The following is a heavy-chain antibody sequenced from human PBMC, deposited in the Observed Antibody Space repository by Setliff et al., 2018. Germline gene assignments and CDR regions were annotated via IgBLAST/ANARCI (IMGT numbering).Heavy chain of an antibody. CDR3: ARGGDYYCLDY. D-gene: IGHD3-22*01. CDR2: MNPNSGST. J-gene: IGHJ4*02. CDR1: GYDFNGHD. V-gene: IGHV1-8*01. Sequence: ASVKVSCKTSGYDFNGHDINWVRQATGQGLEWIGWMNPNSGSTGFAQKFQGRVTLTRDITIYTAYMELSGLTSEDAAVYYCARGGDYYCLDYWGLGPLVTVSS.